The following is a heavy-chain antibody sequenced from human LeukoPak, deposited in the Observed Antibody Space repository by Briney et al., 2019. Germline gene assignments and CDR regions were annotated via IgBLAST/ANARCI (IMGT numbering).Heavy chain of an antibody. CDR2: INTDGSST. CDR3: ARDDDYVWGSYRYYY. Sequence: GGSLRLSCAASGFTFSTYWMHWVRQAPGKGLVWVSRINTDGSSTSYADPVKGRFTISRDNAKNTLYLQMNSLRAEDTAVYYCARDDDYVWGSYRYYYWGQGTLVTVSS. V-gene: IGHV3-74*01. CDR1: GFTFSTYW. D-gene: IGHD3-16*02. J-gene: IGHJ4*02.